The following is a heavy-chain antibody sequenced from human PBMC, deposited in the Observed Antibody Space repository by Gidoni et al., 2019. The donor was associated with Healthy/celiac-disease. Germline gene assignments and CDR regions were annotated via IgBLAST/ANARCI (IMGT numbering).Heavy chain of an antibody. J-gene: IGHJ4*02. D-gene: IGHD6-13*01. CDR3: ARESLQYSSSWYTL. CDR1: GGSTSSGGYY. V-gene: IGHV4-31*03. Sequence: QVQLQESGPGLVKPSQTLSLTCTVSGGSTSSGGYYWSWIRQHPGKGLEWIGYIYYSGSTYYNPSLKSRVTISVDTSKNQFSLKLSSVTAADTAVYYCARESLQYSSSWYTLWGQGTLVTVSS. CDR2: IYYSGST.